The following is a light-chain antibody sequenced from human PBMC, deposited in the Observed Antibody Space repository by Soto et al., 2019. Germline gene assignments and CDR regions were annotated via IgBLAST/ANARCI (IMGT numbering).Light chain of an antibody. CDR1: SNDIGGYNY. CDR2: DVS. V-gene: IGLV2-14*01. CDR3: CSYTRTTSFV. Sequence: QSALTQPASVSGSPGQSLTISCTGTSNDIGGYNYVSWFQQHPGKAPKFMLYDVSHRYSGVSNRFTGSKSGNTACLTISWLQAEDEADYYRCSYTRTTSFVFRTGTKVTVL. J-gene: IGLJ1*01.